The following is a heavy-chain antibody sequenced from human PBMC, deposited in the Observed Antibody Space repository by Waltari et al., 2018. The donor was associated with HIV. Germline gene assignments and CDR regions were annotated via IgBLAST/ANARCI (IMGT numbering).Heavy chain of an antibody. V-gene: IGHV3-21*01. Sequence: EVQLVESGGGLVKPGGSLSLSCAASGFTFSSYSMNWVRQAPGKGLEWVSSISRSSSYIYYADSVKGRFTISRDNAKNSLYLQMNSLRAEDTAVYYCARGVSSGYYSDYWGQGTLVTVSS. CDR3: ARGVSSGYYSDY. D-gene: IGHD3-22*01. CDR1: GFTFSSYS. CDR2: ISRSSSYI. J-gene: IGHJ4*02.